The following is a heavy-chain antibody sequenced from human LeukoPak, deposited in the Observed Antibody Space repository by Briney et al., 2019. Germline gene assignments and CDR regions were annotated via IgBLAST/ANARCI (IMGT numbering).Heavy chain of an antibody. CDR2: IYYSGST. J-gene: IGHJ3*02. D-gene: IGHD2-2*01. CDR3: ARDRKYCSSTSCYVDAFDI. CDR1: GGSITSSSYY. Sequence: PSETLSLTCTVSGGSITSSSYYWGWIRQPPGKGLEWIGSIYYSGSTYYNPSLKSRVTISVDTSKNQFSLKLSSVTAADTAVYYCARDRKYCSSTSCYVDAFDIWGQGTMVTVSS. V-gene: IGHV4-39*07.